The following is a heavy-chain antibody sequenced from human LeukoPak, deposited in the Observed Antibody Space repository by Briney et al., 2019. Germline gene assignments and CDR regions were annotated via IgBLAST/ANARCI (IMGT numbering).Heavy chain of an antibody. J-gene: IGHJ4*02. Sequence: ASVKVSCKASGYTFTGYYMHWVRQAPGQGLEWMGWINPNSGGTNYAQKFQGRVTMTRDTSISTAYMELSRLRSDDTAVYYCARAYCSNTNCRENDYWGQGTLVAVSS. CDR1: GYTFTGYY. D-gene: IGHD2-2*01. CDR2: INPNSGGT. V-gene: IGHV1-2*02. CDR3: ARAYCSNTNCRENDY.